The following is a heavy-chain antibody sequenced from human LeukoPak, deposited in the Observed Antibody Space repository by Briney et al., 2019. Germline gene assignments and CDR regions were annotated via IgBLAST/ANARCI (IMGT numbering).Heavy chain of an antibody. D-gene: IGHD6-19*01. CDR3: ARLVAGTSCYYGMDV. J-gene: IGHJ6*02. V-gene: IGHV4-34*01. CDR2: INHSGST. CDR1: GGSISSYY. Sequence: PSETLSLTCTVSGGSISSYYWSWIRQPPGKGLEWIGEINHSGSTNYNPSLKSRVTISVDTSKNQFSLKLSSVTAADTAVYYCARLVAGTSCYYGMDVWGQGTTVTVSS.